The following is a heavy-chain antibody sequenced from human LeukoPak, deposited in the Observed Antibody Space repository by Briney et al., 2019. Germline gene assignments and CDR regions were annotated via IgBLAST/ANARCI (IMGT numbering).Heavy chain of an antibody. CDR1: GFTFSSYA. Sequence: PGGSPRLSCAASGFTFSSYAMSWVRQAPGKGLEWVSGISGSGDSTYYADSVKGRFTISRDNSKNTLYLQMNSLRAEDTAVYYCGKDAKDCSSTSCYLDYWGQGTLVTASS. D-gene: IGHD2-2*01. CDR2: ISGSGDST. J-gene: IGHJ4*02. V-gene: IGHV3-23*01. CDR3: GKDAKDCSSTSCYLDY.